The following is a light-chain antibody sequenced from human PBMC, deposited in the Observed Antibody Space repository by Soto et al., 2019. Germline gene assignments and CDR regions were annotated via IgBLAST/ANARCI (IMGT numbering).Light chain of an antibody. CDR2: HAS. CDR3: QHFGSATGT. CDR1: QSVNSDY. V-gene: IGKV3-20*01. J-gene: IGKJ1*01. Sequence: EIVLTQSPGTLSVSPGERATLSCRASQSVNSDYLAWYQLKPGQAPRLLIYHASNRATGIPDRFTGSGSGTDFTLTINRLEPEDFAVYYCQHFGSATGTFGQGTKVEVK.